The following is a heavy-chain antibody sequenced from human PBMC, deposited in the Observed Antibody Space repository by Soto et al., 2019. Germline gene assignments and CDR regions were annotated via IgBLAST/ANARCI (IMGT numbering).Heavy chain of an antibody. Sequence: PWGSLRLSCAASGFTFSSYGMHWVRQAPGKGLEWVAVISYDGSNKYYADSVKGRFTISRDNSKNTLYLQMNSLRAEDTAVYYCAKDPYITMVPGPSYYYYYMDVWGKGTTVTVSS. CDR3: AKDPYITMVPGPSYYYYYMDV. CDR2: ISYDGSNK. CDR1: GFTFSSYG. D-gene: IGHD3-10*01. V-gene: IGHV3-30*18. J-gene: IGHJ6*03.